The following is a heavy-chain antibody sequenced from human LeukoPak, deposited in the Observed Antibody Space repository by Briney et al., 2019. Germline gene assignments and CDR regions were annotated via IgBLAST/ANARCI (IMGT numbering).Heavy chain of an antibody. CDR3: ARARLSIVVVTAMPFDP. Sequence: GGSLRLSCAASGFTFSSYAMHWVRQAPGKGLEWVAVISYDGSNKYYADSVKGRFTISRDNSKNSLYLQMNSLRAEDTAVYYCARARLSIVVVTAMPFDPWGQGTLVTVSS. V-gene: IGHV3-30*04. CDR2: ISYDGSNK. CDR1: GFTFSSYA. D-gene: IGHD2-21*02. J-gene: IGHJ5*02.